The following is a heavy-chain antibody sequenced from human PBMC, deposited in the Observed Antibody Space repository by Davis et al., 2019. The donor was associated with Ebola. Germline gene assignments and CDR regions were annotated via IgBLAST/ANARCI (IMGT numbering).Heavy chain of an antibody. D-gene: IGHD2-8*01. V-gene: IGHV3-7*03. J-gene: IGHJ4*02. CDR1: GFIFSSHW. CDR3: ASRPADTFYNGVFDY. CDR2: IKQDGREK. Sequence: PGGSLRLSCAASGFIFSSHWMTWVRQSPGKGLEWVANIKQDGREKYYVDSVKGRFTISRDNAKNSLYLQMNSLRGEDTAVYYCASRPADTFYNGVFDYWGQGALVTVSS.